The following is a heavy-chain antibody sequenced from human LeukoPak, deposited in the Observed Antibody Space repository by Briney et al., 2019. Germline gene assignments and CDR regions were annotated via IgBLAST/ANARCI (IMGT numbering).Heavy chain of an antibody. D-gene: IGHD3-22*01. CDR3: ASAYDSSGYYYFDY. CDR2: IYYSGST. CDR1: GGSISSGGYY. J-gene: IGHJ4*02. V-gene: IGHV4-31*03. Sequence: PSQTLSLTCTVSGGSISSGGYYWSWIRQRPGKGLEWIGYIYYSGSTYYNPSLKSRVTISVDTSKNQFSLKLSSVTAADTAVYYCASAYDSSGYYYFDYWGQGTLVTVSS.